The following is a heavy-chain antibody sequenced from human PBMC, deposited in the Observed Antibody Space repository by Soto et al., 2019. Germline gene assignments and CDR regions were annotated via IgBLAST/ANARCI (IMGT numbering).Heavy chain of an antibody. CDR2: ISAYNGNT. CDR1: GYTFTNYA. J-gene: IGHJ4*02. Sequence: QVQLVQSGGEVKKPGASVKVSCKASGYTFTNYAINWVRQAPGQGLEWMGWISAYNGNTNYAQKFQGRVTMTTDPSTSTAYMELRSLRSDDSAIYYCARGWFGEFVDHFDYWGQGTLVTVSS. CDR3: ARGWFGEFVDHFDY. V-gene: IGHV1-18*01. D-gene: IGHD3-10*01.